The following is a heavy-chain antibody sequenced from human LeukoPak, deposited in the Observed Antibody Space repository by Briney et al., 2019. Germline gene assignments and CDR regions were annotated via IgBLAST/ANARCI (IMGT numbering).Heavy chain of an antibody. J-gene: IGHJ6*03. Sequence: SVKASCKASGGTFSSYAISWVRQAPGQGLEWMGGIIPIFGTANYAQKFQGRVTITTDESTSTAYMELSSLRSEDTAVYYCAREGQLPYYYMDVWGKGTTVTVSS. CDR3: AREGQLPYYYMDV. CDR2: IIPIFGTA. D-gene: IGHD2-2*01. CDR1: GGTFSSYA. V-gene: IGHV1-69*05.